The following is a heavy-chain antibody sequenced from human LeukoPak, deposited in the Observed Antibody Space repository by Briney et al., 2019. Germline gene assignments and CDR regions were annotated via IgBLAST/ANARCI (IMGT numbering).Heavy chain of an antibody. CDR1: GFTFSSNY. V-gene: IGHV3-53*01. J-gene: IGHJ3*02. CDR3: ARGPLWFGESRAFDI. Sequence: GGSLRLSCAAPGFTFSSNYMSWVRQAPGKGLEGVSVIYSGGSTYYSDSVTGRFTISRDNSKNTLYLQMNSLRAEDTAVYYCARGPLWFGESRAFDIWGQGTMVTVSS. CDR2: IYSGGST. D-gene: IGHD3-10*01.